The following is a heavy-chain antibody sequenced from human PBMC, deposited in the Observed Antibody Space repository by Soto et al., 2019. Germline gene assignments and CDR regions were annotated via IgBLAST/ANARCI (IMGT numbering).Heavy chain of an antibody. CDR2: IIPIFGTA. V-gene: IGHV1-69*13. CDR3: ARVGESVGYCSGGSCSDNWFDP. Sequence: GASVKVSCKASGGTFSSYAISWVRQAPGQGLEWMGGIIPIFGTANYAQKFQGRVTITADESTSTAYMELSSLRSEDTAVYYCARVGESVGYCSGGSCSDNWFDPWGQGTLVTVSS. D-gene: IGHD2-15*01. J-gene: IGHJ5*02. CDR1: GGTFSSYA.